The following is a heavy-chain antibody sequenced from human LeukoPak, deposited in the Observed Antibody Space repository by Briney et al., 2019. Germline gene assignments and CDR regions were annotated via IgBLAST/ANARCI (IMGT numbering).Heavy chain of an antibody. D-gene: IGHD2-21*01. CDR2: ISGSGGST. CDR1: GFTLSSNY. J-gene: IGHJ4*02. CDR3: AKAPVTSCRGAYCYPFDS. Sequence: GGSLRLSCAASGFTLSSNYMSWVRQAPGKGLEWVSAISGSGGSTYYADSVKGRFTISRDNSKKTLYLQMNSLRAEDTAVYFCAKAPVTSCRGAYCYPFDSWGQGTLVTVSS. V-gene: IGHV3-23*01.